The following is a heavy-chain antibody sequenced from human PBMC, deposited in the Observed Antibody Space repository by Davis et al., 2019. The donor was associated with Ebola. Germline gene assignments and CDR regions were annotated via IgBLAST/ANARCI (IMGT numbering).Heavy chain of an antibody. J-gene: IGHJ3*01. CDR3: ARPYTSGQGNAFAL. CDR1: GYSFTNYW. D-gene: IGHD6-19*01. V-gene: IGHV5-51*01. Sequence: GESLKISCKGSGYSFTNYWIAWVRQMPGKGLEWMGIIYPGDSDTRYSPSFRGQVTISADKSINTAYLQWSSLKASDTALYFCARPYTSGQGNAFALWGQGTMVIVSS. CDR2: IYPGDSDT.